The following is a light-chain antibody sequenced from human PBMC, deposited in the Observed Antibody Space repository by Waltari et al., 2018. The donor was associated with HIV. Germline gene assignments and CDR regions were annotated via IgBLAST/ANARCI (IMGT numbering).Light chain of an antibody. CDR1: HTVDSD. Sequence: VMTQSLTTLSVSPGERATLPCRASHTVDSDLAWYQQRPGQPPRLLISGASTRATGIPARFSGSGSGTEFTLTINSRQSEDFAVYYCQQYNNWPYTFGQGTRLDIK. J-gene: IGKJ2*01. CDR3: QQYNNWPYT. V-gene: IGKV3-15*01. CDR2: GAS.